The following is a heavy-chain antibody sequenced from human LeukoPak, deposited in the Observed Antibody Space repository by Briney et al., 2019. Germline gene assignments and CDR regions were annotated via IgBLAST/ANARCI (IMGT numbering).Heavy chain of an antibody. CDR3: ASSSTAMVTPFDY. J-gene: IGHJ4*02. CDR1: VGSISSSSYY. Sequence: HPETLSLTCTVPVGSISSSSYYWGCIRQPPRNGLEWIGSIYYSGSTYYNPSLKSRVTISVDTSKNQFSLKLSSVTAADTAVYYCASSSTAMVTPFDYWGQGTLVTVSS. CDR2: IYYSGST. D-gene: IGHD5-18*01. V-gene: IGHV4-39*01.